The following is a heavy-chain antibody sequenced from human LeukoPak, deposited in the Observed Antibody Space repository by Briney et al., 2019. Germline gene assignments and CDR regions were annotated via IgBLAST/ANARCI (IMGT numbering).Heavy chain of an antibody. CDR2: INWTGERT. J-gene: IGHJ5*02. CDR3: VRGSGSYFGWFDP. CDR1: GFNFDDYG. V-gene: IGHV3-20*01. D-gene: IGHD1-26*01. Sequence: GGSLRLSWVASGFNFDDYGMNWVRQAPGKGLEWVSGINWTGERTGYVDSVKGRVTISRDNAKNSLYLQMTSLRAEDTALYHCVRGSGSYFGWFDPWGQGTLVIVSS.